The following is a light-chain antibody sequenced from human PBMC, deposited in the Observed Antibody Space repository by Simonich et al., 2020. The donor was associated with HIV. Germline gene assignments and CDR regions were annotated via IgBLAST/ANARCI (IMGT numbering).Light chain of an antibody. V-gene: IGKV3-15*01. CDR2: GAS. CDR1: QSVSSN. CDR3: QQYNNWPLT. Sequence: EIVMTQSAATLSVSPGERATLSCRASQSVSSNLAWYQQKPGQAPRLLIFGASTRATGIPARFSGSGSGTEFTLTISSMQSEDFAVDYCQQYNNWPLTFGPGTKVDIK. J-gene: IGKJ3*01.